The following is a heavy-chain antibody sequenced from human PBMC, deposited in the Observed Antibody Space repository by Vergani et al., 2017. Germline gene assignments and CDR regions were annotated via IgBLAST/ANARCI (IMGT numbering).Heavy chain of an antibody. CDR2: IIPIIRLA. Sequence: QVQLVQSGAEVKKPGSSVKVSCKASGGTFSSYAITWVRQAPGQGLEWMGRIIPIIRLATSAQKFQDRVKITGDTSTNTVYMEMNNLRSEDTAVYYCARLSPGDNSGWEPFDYWGQGTLVTVSS. D-gene: IGHD6-19*01. CDR3: ARLSPGDNSGWEPFDY. V-gene: IGHV1-69*04. CDR1: GGTFSSYA. J-gene: IGHJ4*02.